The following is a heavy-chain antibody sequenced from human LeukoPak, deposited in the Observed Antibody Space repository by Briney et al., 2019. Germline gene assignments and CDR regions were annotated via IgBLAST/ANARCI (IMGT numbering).Heavy chain of an antibody. D-gene: IGHD5-18*01. CDR1: GFTFSSSW. CDR3: AREAGIPPSTQQWPTSVDY. CDR2: IKQDGSEK. J-gene: IGHJ4*02. V-gene: IGHV3-7*05. Sequence: GGSLRLSCVASGFTFSSSWMSWVRQAPGKGLEWVANIKQDGSEKYCVDSVKGRFTISRDNAKNSLYLQMNSLRAEDTAVYYYAREAGIPPSTQQWPTSVDYWGQGTLVTVSS.